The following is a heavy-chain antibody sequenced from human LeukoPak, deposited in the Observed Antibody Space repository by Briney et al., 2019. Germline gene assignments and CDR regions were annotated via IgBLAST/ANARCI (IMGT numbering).Heavy chain of an antibody. Sequence: SETLSLTCSVSVASISSSSYYWRWIRRHPGKGLVWIGSIYYTGSTYYHPYRKIRLTISVDTSKNQLSRKLSSVTAADTAVYYCARQAYRGSQKLIWGEGTLVSVSS. D-gene: IGHD3-16*01. CDR2: IYYTGST. V-gene: IGHV4-39*01. CDR3: ARQAYRGSQKLI. J-gene: IGHJ4*02. CDR1: VASISSSSYY.